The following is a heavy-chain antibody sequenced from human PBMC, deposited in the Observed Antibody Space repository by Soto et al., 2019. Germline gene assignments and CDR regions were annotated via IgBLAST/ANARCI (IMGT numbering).Heavy chain of an antibody. D-gene: IGHD4-17*01. CDR2: IWYDGSNK. Sequence: QVQLVEYGGGVVQPGRSLRLSCAASGFTFSSYGMHWVRQAPGKGLEWVAVIWYDGSNKYYADSVKGRFTISRDNSKNTLYLQMNSLRAEDTAVYYCARDGDGDYNDAFDIWGQGTMVTVSS. J-gene: IGHJ3*02. CDR1: GFTFSSYG. CDR3: ARDGDGDYNDAFDI. V-gene: IGHV3-33*01.